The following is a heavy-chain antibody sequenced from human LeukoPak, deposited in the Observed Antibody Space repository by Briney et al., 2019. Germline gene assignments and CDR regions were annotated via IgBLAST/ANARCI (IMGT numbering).Heavy chain of an antibody. CDR1: GGSFSGYY. D-gene: IGHD3-3*01. J-gene: IGHJ4*02. CDR2: MNPSGST. Sequence: SETLSLTCAVYGGSFSGYYWTWIRQTPEKGLEWIGEMNPSGSTSYNPSLKSRVTVSVDTSKNQFSLKLSSVTAADTAVYYCARGVRFLHWGQGTLVTVSS. V-gene: IGHV4-34*01. CDR3: ARGVRFLH.